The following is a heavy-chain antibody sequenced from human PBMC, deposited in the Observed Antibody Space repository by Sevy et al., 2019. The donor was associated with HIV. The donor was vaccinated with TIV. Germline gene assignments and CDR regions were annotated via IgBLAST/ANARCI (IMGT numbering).Heavy chain of an antibody. Sequence: GGSLILSCEASGFTFGDYYMSWIRQAPGKGLEWISYIDRSGSDLYYADSVKGRFTISRDNGKKSLYLQMRSLRTDDTAVYYCARDLGGVTNQCFYYYMDVWGKGTTVTVSS. CDR2: IDRSGSDL. J-gene: IGHJ6*03. CDR1: GFTFGDYY. V-gene: IGHV3-11*04. CDR3: ARDLGGVTNQCFYYYMDV. D-gene: IGHD3-16*01.